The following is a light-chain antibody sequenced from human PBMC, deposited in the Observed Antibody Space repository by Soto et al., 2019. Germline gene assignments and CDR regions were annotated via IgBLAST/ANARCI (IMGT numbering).Light chain of an antibody. CDR2: DVS. V-gene: IGLV2-14*01. J-gene: IGLJ1*01. Sequence: QSVLTQPASVSGSPGQSITISCTGTSSDVGGYNYVSWYQQHPGKAPKLMIYDVSNRPSGVSNRFSGSKSGNTASLTISGLEVEDEADYYCSSYTSSSPYVFGTGTKLTVL. CDR3: SSYTSSSPYV. CDR1: SSDVGGYNY.